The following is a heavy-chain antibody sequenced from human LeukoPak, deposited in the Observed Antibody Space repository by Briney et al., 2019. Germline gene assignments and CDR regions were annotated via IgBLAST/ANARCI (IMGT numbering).Heavy chain of an antibody. CDR2: FNPENGNT. CDR1: GYTFTSYA. J-gene: IGHJ4*02. D-gene: IGHD6-13*01. Sequence: RASVKVSCKASGYTFTSYAMNWVRQAPGQGLEWMGWFNPENGNTNYAQKVQGRVTMTADTSTSTSYMELRSLGSDDTAVYYCAREHSSSWDQFDYWGQGTLVTVSS. CDR3: AREHSSSWDQFDY. V-gene: IGHV1-18*01.